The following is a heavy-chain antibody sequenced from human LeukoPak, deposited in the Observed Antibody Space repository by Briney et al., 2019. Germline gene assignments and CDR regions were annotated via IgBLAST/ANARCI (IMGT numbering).Heavy chain of an antibody. CDR3: AKDGGVAGTQAFDI. D-gene: IGHD6-19*01. CDR2: IWYDGSNK. Sequence: PGRSLRLSCAASGFTFSSYGMHWVRQAPGKGLEWVAVIWYDGSNKYYADSVKGRFTISRDNSKNTLYLQMNSLRAEDTAVYYCAKDGGVAGTQAFDIWGQGTMVTVSS. V-gene: IGHV3-33*06. J-gene: IGHJ3*02. CDR1: GFTFSSYG.